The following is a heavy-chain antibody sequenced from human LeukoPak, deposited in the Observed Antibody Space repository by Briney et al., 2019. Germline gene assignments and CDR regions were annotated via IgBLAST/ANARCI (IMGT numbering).Heavy chain of an antibody. CDR3: AREPPPYSSGWSRFDP. J-gene: IGHJ5*02. CDR2: ISAYNGNT. D-gene: IGHD6-19*01. Sequence: ASVKVSCKASGYTFTSYGISWVRQAPGQGLEWMGWISAYNGNTNYARKLQGRVTMTTDTSTSTAYMELRSLRSDDTAAYYCAREPPPYSSGWSRFDPWGQGTLVTVSS. V-gene: IGHV1-18*01. CDR1: GYTFTSYG.